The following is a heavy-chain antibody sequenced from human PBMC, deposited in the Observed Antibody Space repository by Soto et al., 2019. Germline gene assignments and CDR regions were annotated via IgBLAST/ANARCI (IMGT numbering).Heavy chain of an antibody. CDR1: GFTFSSYS. V-gene: IGHV3-21*01. J-gene: IGHJ6*02. Sequence: GGSLRLSCAASGFTFSSYSMNWVRQAPGKGLEWVSSISSSSSYIYYADSVKGRFTISRDNAKNSLYLQMNSLRAEDTAVYYCASSDYDSSGYPTYYYYGMDVWGQGTTVTVSS. CDR2: ISSSSSYI. CDR3: ASSDYDSSGYPTYYYYGMDV. D-gene: IGHD3-22*01.